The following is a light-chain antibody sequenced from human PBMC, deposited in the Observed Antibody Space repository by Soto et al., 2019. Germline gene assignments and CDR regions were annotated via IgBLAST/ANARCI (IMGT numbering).Light chain of an antibody. J-gene: IGLJ3*02. V-gene: IGLV1-51*02. CDR1: SSNIGINF. CDR3: ATWDATLSAAV. CDR2: ENE. Sequence: QSVLTQPPSVSAAPGQKVTISCSGRSSNIGINFVSWYQKLPGTAPKLLIDENERRPSGIPDRFSGSKSGTSATLAITGLQTGDEADYYCATWDATLSAAVFGGGTKVTVL.